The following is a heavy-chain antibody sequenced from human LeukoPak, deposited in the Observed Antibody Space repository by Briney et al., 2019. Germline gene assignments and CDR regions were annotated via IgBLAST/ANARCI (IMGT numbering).Heavy chain of an antibody. V-gene: IGHV3-9*03. J-gene: IGHJ6*03. CDR3: VKDMGSSSTGIYMDV. Sequence: PGRSLRLSCAASGFKFNDHAMHWVRQGPGKGLEWVSGISWDSGSKDYADSVKGRFTISRDNAKKSLVLLMNSLRPEDMALYYCVKDMGSSSTGIYMDVWGKGTTVTVSS. CDR1: GFKFNDHA. CDR2: ISWDSGSK. D-gene: IGHD6-6*01.